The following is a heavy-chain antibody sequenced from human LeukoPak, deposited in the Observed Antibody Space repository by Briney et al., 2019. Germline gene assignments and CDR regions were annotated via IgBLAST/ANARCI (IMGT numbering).Heavy chain of an antibody. J-gene: IGHJ4*02. CDR1: GYTFTSYD. V-gene: IGHV1-8*01. D-gene: IGHD3-22*01. CDR3: ARGPYYDSSGYEYYFDY. Sequence: EASVKVSCKASGYTFTSYDINWVRQATGQGLEWMGWMNPNSGNTGYALKFQGRVTMTRNTSISTAYMELSSLRSEDTAVYYCARGPYYDSSGYEYYFDYWGQGTLVTVSS. CDR2: MNPNSGNT.